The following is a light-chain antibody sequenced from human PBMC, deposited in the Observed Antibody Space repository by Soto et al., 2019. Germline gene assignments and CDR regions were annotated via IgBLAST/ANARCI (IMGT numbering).Light chain of an antibody. CDR2: GAS. J-gene: IGKJ5*01. CDR1: QTVPSR. CDR3: QQYGSSQIT. V-gene: IGKV3-20*01. Sequence: EIVMTQSPATLSVSPGEGVTLSCRASQTVPSRIAWYQQKPGQAPSLLIYGASTRATGVPDRFSGSGSGTDFSLTISRLEPEDFAVYYCQQYGSSQITFGQGTRLEIK.